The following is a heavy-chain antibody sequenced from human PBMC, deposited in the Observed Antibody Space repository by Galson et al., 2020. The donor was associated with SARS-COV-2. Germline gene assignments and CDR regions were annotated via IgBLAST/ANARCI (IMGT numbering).Heavy chain of an antibody. D-gene: IGHD3-22*01. CDR1: GGSISSYY. V-gene: IGHV4-4*07. J-gene: IGHJ4*02. Sequence: SETLSLTCTVSGGSISSYYWSWIRQPAGKGLEWIGRVYTSGSTNYNPSLKSRVTMSVDTSKNQFSLKLSSVTAADTAVYYCARATYYYDSSGYPGPDIYFDYWGQGTLVTVSS. CDR2: VYTSGST. CDR3: ARATYYYDSSGYPGPDIYFDY.